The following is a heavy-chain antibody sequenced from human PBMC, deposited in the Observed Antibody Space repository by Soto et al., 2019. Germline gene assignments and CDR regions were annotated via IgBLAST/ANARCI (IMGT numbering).Heavy chain of an antibody. V-gene: IGHV3-30-3*01. Sequence: QVQLVESGGGVVQPGRSLRFSCAASGFTFSSYAMHWVRQAPGKGLEWVAVISYDGSNKYYADSVKGRFTISRDNSKNTLYLQMNSLRAEDTAVYYCARGYDSSGDLGTENEYFQHWGQGTLVTVSS. CDR1: GFTFSSYA. J-gene: IGHJ1*01. CDR3: ARGYDSSGDLGTENEYFQH. D-gene: IGHD3-22*01. CDR2: ISYDGSNK.